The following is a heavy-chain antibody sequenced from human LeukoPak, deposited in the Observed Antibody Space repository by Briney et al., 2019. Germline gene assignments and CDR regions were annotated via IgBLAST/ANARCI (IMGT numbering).Heavy chain of an antibody. J-gene: IGHJ4*02. D-gene: IGHD3-10*01. CDR3: ARDPDYYGSGTYYNHYFDH. CDR2: INSDGSNT. Sequence: GGSLRLSCAASGFTFSSYSMNWVRQAPGKGLVWVSRINSDGSNTTYADSVKGRFTISRDNAKNSLYLQMNSLRAEDTAIYYCARDPDYYGSGTYYNHYFDHWGQGTLVTVSS. CDR1: GFTFSSYS. V-gene: IGHV3-74*01.